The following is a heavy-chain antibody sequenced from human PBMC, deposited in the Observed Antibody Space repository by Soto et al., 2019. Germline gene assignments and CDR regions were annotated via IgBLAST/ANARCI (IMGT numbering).Heavy chain of an antibody. CDR2: ISYDGSNK. V-gene: IGHV3-30-3*01. CDR1: GFTFSSYA. J-gene: IGHJ4*02. Sequence: QVQLVESGGGVVQPGRSLRLSCAASGFTFSSYAMHWVRQAPGKGLEWVAVISYDGSNKYYADSVKGRFTISRDNSKNSLYLQMNSLRAEDTAVYYCARDGGAARGDPDYWGQGTLVTVSS. D-gene: IGHD6-6*01. CDR3: ARDGGAARGDPDY.